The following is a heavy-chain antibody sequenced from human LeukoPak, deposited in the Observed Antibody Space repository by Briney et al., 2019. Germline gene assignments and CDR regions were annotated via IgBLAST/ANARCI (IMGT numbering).Heavy chain of an antibody. CDR3: ASGQRRQSGYNDY. D-gene: IGHD5-12*01. Sequence: GGSLRLSCAASGFTFSSYAMHWVRQAPGKGLERVAVISYDGSNKYYADSVKGRFTISRDNSKNTLYLQMNSLRAEDTAVYYCASGQRRQSGYNDYWGQGTLVTVSS. J-gene: IGHJ4*02. V-gene: IGHV3-30-3*01. CDR2: ISYDGSNK. CDR1: GFTFSSYA.